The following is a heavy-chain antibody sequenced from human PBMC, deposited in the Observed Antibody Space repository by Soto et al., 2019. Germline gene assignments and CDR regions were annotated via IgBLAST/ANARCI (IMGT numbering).Heavy chain of an antibody. CDR3: ARAGLEPANAFDV. V-gene: IGHV3-21*06. J-gene: IGHJ3*01. CDR1: GFIFSSYT. Sequence: GGSLRLSCTASGFIFSSYTINWVRQAPGKGLEWVSSISGSGSYIYIADSMKGRITISRDNAQNSVHLQMNSLRVEDTAVYYCARAGLEPANAFDVWDQGTKVTVSS. CDR2: ISGSGSYI. D-gene: IGHD2-2*01.